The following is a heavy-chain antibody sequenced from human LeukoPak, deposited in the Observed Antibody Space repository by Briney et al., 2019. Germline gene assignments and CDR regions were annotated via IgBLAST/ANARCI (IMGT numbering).Heavy chain of an antibody. CDR2: IYPGDSDT. CDR3: ARTIVGPTSDYYYYMDV. V-gene: IGHV5-51*01. D-gene: IGHD1-26*01. CDR1: GYSFTNYW. Sequence: GESLKISCKGSGYSFTNYWIGWARQMPGKGLEWMGIIYPGDSDTSYSPSFQGQVSFSADKSTSTAYLHWSSLKASDTAMYYCARTIVGPTSDYYYYMDVWGKGTTVTVSS. J-gene: IGHJ6*03.